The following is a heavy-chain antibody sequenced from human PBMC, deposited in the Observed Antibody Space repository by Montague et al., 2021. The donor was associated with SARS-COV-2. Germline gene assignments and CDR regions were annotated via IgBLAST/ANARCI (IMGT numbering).Heavy chain of an antibody. J-gene: IGHJ3*02. V-gene: IGHV4-59*02. D-gene: IGHD1-14*01. CDR2: FYSVGST. Sequence: SETLSLTCTVSGASVGSSDWGWIRQSPGTGLEWVGYFYSVGSTDYNPSPNRRATISRDTSKNQYSLKVRFVTVADTAVYYCARETMTADAFDIWGQGTMVTVSS. CDR3: ARETMTADAFDI. CDR1: GASVGSSD.